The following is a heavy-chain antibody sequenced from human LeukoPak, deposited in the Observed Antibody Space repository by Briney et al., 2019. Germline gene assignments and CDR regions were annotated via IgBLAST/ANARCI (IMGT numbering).Heavy chain of an antibody. V-gene: IGHV3-49*04. CDR2: IRSKAYGGTT. D-gene: IGHD6-19*01. CDR3: TRVRYSSGWYFDY. CDR1: GFTFGDYA. Sequence: GRSLRLSCTASGFTFGDYAMSWVRQAPGKGLEWVGFIRSKAYGGTTEYAASVKGRFTISRDDSKSIAYLQMNSLKTEGTAVYYCTRVRYSSGWYFDYWGQGTLVTVSS. J-gene: IGHJ4*02.